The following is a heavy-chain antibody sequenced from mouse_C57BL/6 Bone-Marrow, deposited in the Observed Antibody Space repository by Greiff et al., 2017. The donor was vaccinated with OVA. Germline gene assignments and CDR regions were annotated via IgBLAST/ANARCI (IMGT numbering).Heavy chain of an antibody. CDR1: GYTFTSYW. D-gene: IGHD2-4*01. Sequence: VQLQQSGAELVKPGASVKMSCKASGYTFTSYWITWVKQRPGQGLEWIGDIYPGSGSTNYNEKFKSKATLTVDTSSSTAYMQLSSLTSEDSAVYYCARETYDSSYYYAMDYWGQGTSVTVSS. V-gene: IGHV1-55*01. CDR2: IYPGSGST. J-gene: IGHJ4*01. CDR3: ARETYDSSYYYAMDY.